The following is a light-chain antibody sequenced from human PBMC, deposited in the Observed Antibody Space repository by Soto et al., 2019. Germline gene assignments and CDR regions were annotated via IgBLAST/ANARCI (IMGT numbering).Light chain of an antibody. Sequence: QLVLTQSPSASASLGASVTLTCTLSSGHSNYAIAWHQQQSQKGPRYLMKLNSDGSHSKGDGIPARFPGSSYGAQRYLTLSGRQSEDAADYCCQTGGAGLVVSGEGT. CDR1: SGHSNYA. CDR3: QTGGAGLVV. J-gene: IGLJ2*01. CDR2: LNSDGSH. V-gene: IGLV4-69*01.